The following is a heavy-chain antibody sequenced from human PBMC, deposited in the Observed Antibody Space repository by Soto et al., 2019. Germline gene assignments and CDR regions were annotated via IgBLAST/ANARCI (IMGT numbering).Heavy chain of an antibody. CDR3: ARISQWLVSYYFDY. Sequence: SETLSLTCTVSGGSISSYYWSWIRQPPGKGLEWIGYIYYSGSTNYNPSLKSRVTISVDTSKNQFSLKLSSVTAADTAVYYCARISQWLVSYYFDYWGQGTLVTVSS. J-gene: IGHJ4*02. CDR1: GGSISSYY. D-gene: IGHD6-19*01. CDR2: IYYSGST. V-gene: IGHV4-59*01.